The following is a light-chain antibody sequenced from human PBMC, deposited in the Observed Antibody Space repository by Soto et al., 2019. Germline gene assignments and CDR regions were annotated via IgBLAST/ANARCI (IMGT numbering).Light chain of an antibody. Sequence: QSVLTQPPSVSGAPGQRVTISCTGSSSNIGAGYDVHWYQQLPGTAPKLLIYGNSNRPSGVPDRFSGSKSGTSAYLAITGLQAVDEADYYCQSYDSSLRGSVVFGGGTKLPVL. CDR3: QSYDSSLRGSVV. V-gene: IGLV1-40*01. CDR1: SSNIGAGYD. CDR2: GNS. J-gene: IGLJ2*01.